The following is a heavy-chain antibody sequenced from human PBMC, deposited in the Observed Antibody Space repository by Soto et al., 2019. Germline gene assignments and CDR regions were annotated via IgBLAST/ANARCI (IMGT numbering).Heavy chain of an antibody. CDR1: GESVSRNRAA. CDR2: TYYRSKWYN. V-gene: IGHV6-1*01. J-gene: IGHJ4*02. CDR3: VCGSIAAAGTFDY. D-gene: IGHD6-13*01. Sequence: SQALSLTCAISGESVSRNRAAWNWIRQSPSRGLEWLGRTYYRSKWYNDYAVSVKSRITINPDTSKNQFSLQLNSVTPEDTAVYYCVCGSIAAAGTFDYWGQGTLVTVSS.